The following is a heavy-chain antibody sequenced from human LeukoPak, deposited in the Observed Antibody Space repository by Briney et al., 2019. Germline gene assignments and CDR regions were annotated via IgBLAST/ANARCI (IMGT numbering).Heavy chain of an antibody. CDR3: AKYGFNYYDSSGYYYFDY. CDR2: IWYDGSNK. D-gene: IGHD3-22*01. V-gene: IGHV3-33*06. J-gene: IGHJ4*02. CDR1: GFTFSSYG. Sequence: GGSLRLSCAASGFTFSSYGMHWVRQAPGKGLEWVAVIWYDGSNKYYADSVKGRFTISRDNSKNTLYLQMNSLRAEDTAVYYCAKYGFNYYDSSGYYYFDYWGQGNLVTVSS.